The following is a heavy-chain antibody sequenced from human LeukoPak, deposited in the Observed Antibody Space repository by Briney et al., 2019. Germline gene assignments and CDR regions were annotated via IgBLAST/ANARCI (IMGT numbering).Heavy chain of an antibody. Sequence: ASVKVSCKASGYTFTGYYMHWVRQAPGQGLEWMGWINPNSGGTNYAQKFQGRVTMTRDTSISTAYMELSRLRSDDTAVYYCARYSGGYIYPPGDYWGQGTLVTVSS. CDR2: INPNSGGT. CDR1: GYTFTGYY. D-gene: IGHD3-22*01. J-gene: IGHJ4*02. V-gene: IGHV1-2*02. CDR3: ARYSGGYIYPPGDY.